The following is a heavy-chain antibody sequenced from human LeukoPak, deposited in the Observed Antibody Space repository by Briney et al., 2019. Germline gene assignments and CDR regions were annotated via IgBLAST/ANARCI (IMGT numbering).Heavy chain of an antibody. CDR1: GGSISSYY. Sequence: SETLSLTCTVSGGSISSYYWSWIRQPPGKGLEWIGYTYYSGSTNYNPSLKSRVTISVDTSKNQFSLKLSSVTAADTAVYYCARQYSSSWFPPDYFDYWGQGTLVTVSS. D-gene: IGHD6-13*01. CDR3: ARQYSSSWFPPDYFDY. J-gene: IGHJ4*02. V-gene: IGHV4-59*08. CDR2: TYYSGST.